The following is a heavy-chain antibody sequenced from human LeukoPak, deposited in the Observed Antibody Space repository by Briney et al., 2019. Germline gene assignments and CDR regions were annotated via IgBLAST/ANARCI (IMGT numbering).Heavy chain of an antibody. CDR2: ISAYNGNT. CDR1: GYTFTSYY. Sequence: ASVKVSCKASGYTFTSYYMHWVRQAPGRGLEWMGWISAYNGNTNYAQKLQGRVTMTTDTSTSTAYMELRSLRSDDTAVYYCARALYGDYVGVFDYWGQGTLVTVSS. CDR3: ARALYGDYVGVFDY. V-gene: IGHV1-18*04. D-gene: IGHD4-17*01. J-gene: IGHJ4*02.